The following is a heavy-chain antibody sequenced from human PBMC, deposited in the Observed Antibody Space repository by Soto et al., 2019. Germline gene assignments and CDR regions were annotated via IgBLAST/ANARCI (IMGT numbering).Heavy chain of an antibody. J-gene: IGHJ4*02. CDR3: ARDLGTGYDSGDY. CDR2: IIPLFGST. CDR1: GDIFSGYS. V-gene: IGHV1-69*12. D-gene: IGHD5-12*01. Sequence: QVQLVQSGAEVKKPGPSVKVSCTASGDIFSGYSISWVRQAPGQGLEWMGGIIPLFGSTNYAPKFQGRVTITADQSTNTGYMELSSLKSEDTAFYFCARDLGTGYDSGDYWGQGTLVTVSS.